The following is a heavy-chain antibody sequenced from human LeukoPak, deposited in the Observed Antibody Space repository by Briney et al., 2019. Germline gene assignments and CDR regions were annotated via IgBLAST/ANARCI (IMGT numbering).Heavy chain of an antibody. D-gene: IGHD1-14*01. J-gene: IGHJ4*02. CDR2: LYSDGNT. CDR1: GFTVITND. V-gene: IGHV3-53*01. CDR3: ARGVEPLAANTLAY. Sequence: RGSLRLSCAASGFTVITNDMTWVRQAPGKGLEWVSVLYSDGNTKYADSVQGRFTISRDNSKNTLYLEMNSLSPDDTAVYYCARGVEPLAANTLAYWGQGTLVTDSS.